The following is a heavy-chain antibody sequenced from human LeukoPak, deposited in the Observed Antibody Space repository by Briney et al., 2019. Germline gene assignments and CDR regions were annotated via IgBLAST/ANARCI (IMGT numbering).Heavy chain of an antibody. CDR3: ARVGLGGGWFDP. D-gene: IGHD3-3*01. CDR1: GGSISSSSYY. J-gene: IGHJ5*02. CDR2: IYYSGST. Sequence: SETLSLTCTVSGGSISSSSYYWGWIRQPPGKRLEWIGSIYYSGSTYYNPSLKSRVTISVDTSKNQFSLKLSSVTAADTAVYYCARVGLGGGWFDPWGQGTLVTVSS. V-gene: IGHV4-39*07.